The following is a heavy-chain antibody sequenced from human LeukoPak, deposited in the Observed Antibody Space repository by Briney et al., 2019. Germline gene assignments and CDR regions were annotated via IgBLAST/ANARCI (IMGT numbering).Heavy chain of an antibody. D-gene: IGHD6-13*01. V-gene: IGHV5-51*01. CDR1: GYSFTRKW. J-gene: IGHJ4*02. CDR2: IYPGDSDT. CDR3: ARQKAAAGHIDY. Sequence: GESLQISCKGSGYSFTRKWIGWVRQMPGKGLEWMGIIYPGDSDTRYSPSFQGQVTISADKSISTAYLQWSSLKASDTAMYYCARQKAAAGHIDYWGQGTLVTVSS.